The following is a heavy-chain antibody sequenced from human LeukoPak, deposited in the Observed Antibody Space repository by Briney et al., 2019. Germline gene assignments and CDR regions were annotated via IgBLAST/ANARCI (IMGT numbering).Heavy chain of an antibody. Sequence: GGSLRLSCAASTFTFSSYAMHWVRQAPGKGLEWVTVISSDGSNKYYADSVKGRFTISRDNAKNTLNLQMNSLRAEDTAVYYCARDLGQYYDTSDNWFDPWGQGTLVTVSS. CDR3: ARDLGQYYDTSDNWFDP. D-gene: IGHD3-22*01. J-gene: IGHJ5*02. V-gene: IGHV3-30*04. CDR1: TFTFSSYA. CDR2: ISSDGSNK.